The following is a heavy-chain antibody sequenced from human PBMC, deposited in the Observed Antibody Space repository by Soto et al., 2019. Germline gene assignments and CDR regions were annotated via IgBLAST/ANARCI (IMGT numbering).Heavy chain of an antibody. CDR1: GGSISSGGYY. V-gene: IGHV4-31*03. CDR3: ARAYYDFWSGSVYYYMDV. J-gene: IGHJ6*03. Sequence: SETLSLTCTVSGGSISSGGYYWSWIRQHPGKGLEWIGYIYYSGSTYYNTSLKSRVTISVDTSKKQLSLKLSSVTAADTALYYCARAYYDFWSGSVYYYMDVWGKGTTVTVSS. CDR2: IYYSGST. D-gene: IGHD3-3*01.